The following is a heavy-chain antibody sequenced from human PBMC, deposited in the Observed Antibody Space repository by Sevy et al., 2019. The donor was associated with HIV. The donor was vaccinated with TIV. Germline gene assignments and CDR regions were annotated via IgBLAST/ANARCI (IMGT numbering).Heavy chain of an antibody. CDR1: GFIFSSYG. CDR3: VKGGVTWELLDY. V-gene: IGHV3-30*18. Sequence: GGSLRLSCAASGFIFSSYGMHWVRQAPGKGLEWVTIISYDGSSKYYADSVKGRFTISRDNSENILYLQMNSLRTDATAVYYCVKGGVTWELLDYWGQGTLVTVSS. D-gene: IGHD1-26*01. CDR2: ISYDGSSK. J-gene: IGHJ4*02.